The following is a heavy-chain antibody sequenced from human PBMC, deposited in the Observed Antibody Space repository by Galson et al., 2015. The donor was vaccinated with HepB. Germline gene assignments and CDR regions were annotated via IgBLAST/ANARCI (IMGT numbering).Heavy chain of an antibody. J-gene: IGHJ6*02. CDR3: ARGKAALGGSGFQYYYYGMDV. Sequence: SLRLSCAASGFMFSNSWMSWVRQAPGKGLEWVANIKEDGSEKYYVDSVKGRFTISRDNAKHSLYLQMNSLRAEDTAVYYCARGKAALGGSGFQYYYYGMDVWGQGTTVTVSS. CDR1: GFMFSNSW. D-gene: IGHD6-6*01. CDR2: IKEDGSEK. V-gene: IGHV3-7*03.